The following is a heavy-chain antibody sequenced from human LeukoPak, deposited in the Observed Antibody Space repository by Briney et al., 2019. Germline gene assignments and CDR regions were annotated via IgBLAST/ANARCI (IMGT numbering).Heavy chain of an antibody. CDR3: ARETVFISGYGTQGAFDI. CDR1: GGSFSSYY. CDR2: IYTSGST. D-gene: IGHD5-12*01. J-gene: IGHJ3*02. Sequence: KSSETLSLTCTVSGGSFSSYYWSWIRQPAGKGLEWIGLIYTSGSTDYNPSLKSRVTMSVDTSKNQFSLKLSSVTAADTAVYYCARETVFISGYGTQGAFDIWGQGTMVTVSS. V-gene: IGHV4-4*07.